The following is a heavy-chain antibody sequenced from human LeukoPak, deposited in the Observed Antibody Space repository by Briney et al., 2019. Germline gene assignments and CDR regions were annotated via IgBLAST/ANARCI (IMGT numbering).Heavy chain of an antibody. J-gene: IGHJ4*02. Sequence: GGSLRLSCAASGFTFSDYYMSWIRQAPGKGLEWVSYISSSGSTIYYADSVKGRFTISRDNSKNTLYLQMNSLRAEDTAVYYCAKSRDGYNSAADYWGQGTLVTVSS. CDR3: AKSRDGYNSAADY. CDR1: GFTFSDYY. CDR2: ISSSGSTI. V-gene: IGHV3-11*01. D-gene: IGHD5-12*01.